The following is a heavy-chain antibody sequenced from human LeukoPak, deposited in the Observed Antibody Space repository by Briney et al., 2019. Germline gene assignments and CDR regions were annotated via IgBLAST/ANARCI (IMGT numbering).Heavy chain of an antibody. D-gene: IGHD2-2*01. V-gene: IGHV3-30*18. J-gene: IGHJ4*02. CDR3: AKPYGGVPAAINFFDY. Sequence: PGRSLRLSCAASGFTFSSYGMHWVRQAPGKGLEWVAVISYDGSNKYYADSVKGRFTISRDNSKNTLYLQMNSLRAEDTAVYYCAKPYGGVPAAINFFDYWGQGTLVTVSS. CDR1: GFTFSSYG. CDR2: ISYDGSNK.